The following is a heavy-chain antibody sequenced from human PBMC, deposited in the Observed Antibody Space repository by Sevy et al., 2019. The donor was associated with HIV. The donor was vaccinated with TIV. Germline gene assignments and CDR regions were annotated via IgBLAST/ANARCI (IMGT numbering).Heavy chain of an antibody. CDR3: AREGSTWAGWFDP. D-gene: IGHD2-2*01. V-gene: IGHV4-61*02. Sequence: SETLSLTCTVSGGSISSGSYYWSWIRQPAGKGLEWIGRIYTSGSTIYNPSLKSRVTISVDTSKNQFSLKPSSVTAADTAVYYCAREGSTWAGWFDPWGQGTLVTVSS. CDR1: GGSISSGSYY. CDR2: IYTSGST. J-gene: IGHJ5*02.